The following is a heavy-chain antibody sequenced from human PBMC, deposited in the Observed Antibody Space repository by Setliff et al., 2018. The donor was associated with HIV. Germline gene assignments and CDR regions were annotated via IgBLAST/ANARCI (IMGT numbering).Heavy chain of an antibody. CDR1: GYTLTELS. CDR2: FDPKDGKT. Sequence: ASVNVSCKVSGYTLTELSRHWVRQAPGKGLEWMGSFDPKDGKTRYAQKFQGRVTMTEDTSTDTAYMELSSLRSEDTAVYYYVTGSAARPIDYWGQGTLVTVSS. D-gene: IGHD6-6*01. J-gene: IGHJ4*02. CDR3: VTGSAARPIDY. V-gene: IGHV1-24*01.